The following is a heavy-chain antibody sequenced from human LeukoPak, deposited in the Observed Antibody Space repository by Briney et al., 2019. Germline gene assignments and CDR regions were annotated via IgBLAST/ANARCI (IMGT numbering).Heavy chain of an antibody. J-gene: IGHJ4*02. CDR2: IYYSGST. D-gene: IGHD1-26*01. V-gene: IGHV4-59*12. CDR3: ARDQGDSGSYAY. CDR1: GGSISSYY. Sequence: SETLSLTCTVSGGSISSYYWSWIRQPPGKGLEWIGYIYYSGSTYYNPSLKSRVTISVDTSKNQFSLKLSSVTAADTAVYYCARDQGDSGSYAYWGQGTLVTVSS.